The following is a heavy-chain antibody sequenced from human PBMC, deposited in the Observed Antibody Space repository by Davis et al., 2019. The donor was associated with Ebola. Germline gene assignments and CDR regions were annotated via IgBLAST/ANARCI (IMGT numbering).Heavy chain of an antibody. Sequence: SVQVSCKASGGTFSSYAISWVRQAPGQGLEWMGRIIPILGIAHYAQKFQGRVTITADKSTSRAYMGLSSLRSEDTAVYYCARIPADYSNYVGNWFDPWGQGTLVTVSS. V-gene: IGHV1-69*04. CDR2: IIPILGIA. J-gene: IGHJ5*02. CDR3: ARIPADYSNYVGNWFDP. D-gene: IGHD4-11*01. CDR1: GGTFSSYA.